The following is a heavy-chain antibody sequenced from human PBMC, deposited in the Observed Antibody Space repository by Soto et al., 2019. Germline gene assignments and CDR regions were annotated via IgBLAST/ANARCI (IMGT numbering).Heavy chain of an antibody. CDR2: IYYSGST. J-gene: IGHJ4*02. V-gene: IGHV4-31*03. Sequence: SETLSLTCTVSGGSISSNGHYWSWIRQHPGKGLEWIGYIYYSGSTYYNPSLKSRVTISVETSKNQFSLKLSSVTAADTAVYYCARDIGSYAYGEGYWGQGIQVTVSS. CDR1: GGSISSNGHY. CDR3: ARDIGSYAYGEGY. D-gene: IGHD3-10*01.